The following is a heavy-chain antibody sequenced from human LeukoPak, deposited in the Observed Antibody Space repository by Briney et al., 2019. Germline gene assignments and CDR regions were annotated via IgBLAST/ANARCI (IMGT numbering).Heavy chain of an antibody. CDR3: ARHGLPRGYNWFDP. CDR1: GYSFTSYW. J-gene: IGHJ5*02. CDR2: IYPGDSDT. D-gene: IGHD5/OR15-5a*01. V-gene: IGHV5-51*01. Sequence: GESLMISGKGSGYSFTSYWIGWVRQMPGKGLEWMGIIYPGDSDTRYSPSFQGQVTISADKSIITAYLQWSSLKASDTAVYYCARHGLPRGYNWFDPWGQGTLVTVSS.